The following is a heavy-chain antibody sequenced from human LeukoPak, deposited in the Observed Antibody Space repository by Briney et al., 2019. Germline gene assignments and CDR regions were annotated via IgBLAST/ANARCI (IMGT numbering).Heavy chain of an antibody. V-gene: IGHV4-4*02. Sequence: SGTLSLTCAVSGGSISSNNWWSWVRQPPGKGLEWIGETYHSGSTNYKPSLKRRVTMSVDESKNQFSLKLSSVTAADTAVYYCARVAGDILTGYHLDYWGQGTLVTVSS. J-gene: IGHJ4*02. CDR1: GGSISSNNW. CDR3: ARVAGDILTGYHLDY. CDR2: TYHSGST. D-gene: IGHD3-9*01.